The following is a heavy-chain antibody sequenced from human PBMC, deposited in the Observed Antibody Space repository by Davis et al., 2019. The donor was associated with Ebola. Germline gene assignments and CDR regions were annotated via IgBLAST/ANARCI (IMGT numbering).Heavy chain of an antibody. D-gene: IGHD2-15*01. J-gene: IGHJ4*02. CDR2: SNPNSGGT. Sequence: AASVKVSCKASGYTFTGYHMHWVRQAPGQGLEWMGRSNPNSGGTNYAQKFQGRVTMTRDTSTSTVYMELSSLRSEDTAVYYCARGARDIGVVVAATPFDYWGQGTLVTVSS. V-gene: IGHV1-2*06. CDR1: GYTFTGYH. CDR3: ARGARDIGVVVAATPFDY.